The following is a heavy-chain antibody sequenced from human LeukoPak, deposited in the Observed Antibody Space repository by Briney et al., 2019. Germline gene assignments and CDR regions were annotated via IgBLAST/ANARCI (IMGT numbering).Heavy chain of an antibody. Sequence: PSETLSLTCSVSGGSISGYYWSWIRQPPGKGLEWIGYIHSNGRTNSNPSLKSRVTISVDTFKNQFSLNLISVTAADTAVYYCARQSYTAYYYYGMDVWGQGTTVTVSS. D-gene: IGHD3-10*01. CDR1: GGSISGYY. CDR2: IHSNGRT. CDR3: ARQSYTAYYYYGMDV. J-gene: IGHJ6*02. V-gene: IGHV4-59*01.